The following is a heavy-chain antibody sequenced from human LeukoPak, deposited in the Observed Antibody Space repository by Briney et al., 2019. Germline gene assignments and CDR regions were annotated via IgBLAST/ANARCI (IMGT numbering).Heavy chain of an antibody. CDR3: ARDRSYGFFDY. CDR2: IYYSGST. Sequence: SETLSLTCTASGGSISSYYWSWIRQPPGKGLEWIGFIYYSGSTNYNPSLTSRVTISVDTSKNQFSLKLSSVTAADTAVYYCARDRSYGFFDYWGQGTLVTVSS. J-gene: IGHJ4*02. CDR1: GGSISSYY. D-gene: IGHD5-18*01. V-gene: IGHV4-59*01.